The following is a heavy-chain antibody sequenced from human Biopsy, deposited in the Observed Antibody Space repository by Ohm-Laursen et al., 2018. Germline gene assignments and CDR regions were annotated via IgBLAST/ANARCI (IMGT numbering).Heavy chain of an antibody. D-gene: IGHD4-11*01. V-gene: IGHV4-59*02. Sequence: SETLSLTCTVSGDSVTKYYWSWIRQPPGKGLEWIGRIYYSVMTNYNTSLQSRVSISVDTSRNQVSLTLSSVAAADTAVYYLARDSGILNYGNFKYYHYYGMDVWGQGTKVTVSS. CDR2: IYYSVMT. CDR1: GDSVTKYY. J-gene: IGHJ6*02. CDR3: ARDSGILNYGNFKYYHYYGMDV.